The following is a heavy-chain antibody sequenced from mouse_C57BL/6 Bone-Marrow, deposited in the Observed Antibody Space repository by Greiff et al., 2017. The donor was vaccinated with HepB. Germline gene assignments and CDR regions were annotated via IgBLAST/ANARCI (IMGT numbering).Heavy chain of an antibody. Sequence: VQLQQPGAELVMPGASVKLSCKASGYTFTSYWIHWVKQRPGQGLEWIGEIDPSDSYTNYNQKFKGKSTLTVDKSSSTAYMQLSSLTSEDSAVYYCARHYYGSSGYFDVWAQGPRSPSPQ. V-gene: IGHV1-69*01. CDR2: IDPSDSYT. CDR1: GYTFTSYW. J-gene: IGHJ1*03. D-gene: IGHD1-1*01. CDR3: ARHYYGSSGYFDV.